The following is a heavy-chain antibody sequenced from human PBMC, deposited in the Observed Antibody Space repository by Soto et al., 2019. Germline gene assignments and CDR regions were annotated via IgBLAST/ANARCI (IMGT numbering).Heavy chain of an antibody. J-gene: IGHJ5*02. CDR3: ARSGMSRYCTDGVCPSNCRFDP. CDR2: IYYSGST. CDR1: GGSISSGGNY. V-gene: IGHV4-31*03. D-gene: IGHD2-8*01. Sequence: PSETLSLTCTVSGGSISSGGNYWSWIRQHPGRGLEWIGYIYYSGSTYYNPSLKSRVTISVDTSKNQFSLKLSSVTAADTAVYYCARSGMSRYCTDGVCPSNCRFDPWGQGTLVTVSS.